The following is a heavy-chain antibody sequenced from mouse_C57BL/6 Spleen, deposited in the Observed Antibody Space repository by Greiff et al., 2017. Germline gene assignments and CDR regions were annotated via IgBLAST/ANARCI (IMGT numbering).Heavy chain of an antibody. CDR2: IYPGSGNT. CDR3: ARSTTVVAWYFDY. V-gene: IGHV1-76*01. Sequence: QVQLQQSGAELVRPGASVKLSCKASGYTFTDYYINWVKQRPGQGLEWIARIYPGSGNTYYNEKFKGKATLTAEKSSSTAYMQLSSLTSEDSAVYFCARSTTVVAWYFDYWGQGTTLTVSS. CDR1: GYTFTDYY. D-gene: IGHD1-1*01. J-gene: IGHJ2*01.